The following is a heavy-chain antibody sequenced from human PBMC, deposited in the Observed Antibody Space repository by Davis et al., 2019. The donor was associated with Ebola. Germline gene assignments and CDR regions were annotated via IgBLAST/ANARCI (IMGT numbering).Heavy chain of an antibody. CDR1: GGSISSYY. CDR2: IYYSGST. Sequence: MPSETLSLTCTVSGGSISSYYWSWIRQPPGKGLEWIGYIYYSGSTYYNPSLKSRVTISVDTSKNQFSLKLSSVTAADTAVYYCARVGNWFDPWGQGTLVTVSS. J-gene: IGHJ5*02. V-gene: IGHV4-59*12. CDR3: ARVGNWFDP. D-gene: IGHD3-16*01.